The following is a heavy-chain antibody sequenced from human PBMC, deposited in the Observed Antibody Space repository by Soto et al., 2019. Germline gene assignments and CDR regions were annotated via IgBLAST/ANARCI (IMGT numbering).Heavy chain of an antibody. J-gene: IGHJ1*01. CDR2: IYYSGST. CDR1: GGSISSGGYY. V-gene: IGHV4-31*03. D-gene: IGHD6-13*01. Sequence: SETLSLTCTVSGGSISSGGYYWSWIRQHPGKGLEWIGYIYYSGSTYYNPSLKSRVTISVGTSKNQFSLKLSSVTAADTAVYYCARTIIAAAGNERYFQHWGQGTLVTVSS. CDR3: ARTIIAAAGNERYFQH.